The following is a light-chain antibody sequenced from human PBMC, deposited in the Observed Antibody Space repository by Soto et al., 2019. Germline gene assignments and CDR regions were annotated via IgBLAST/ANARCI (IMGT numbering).Light chain of an antibody. V-gene: IGKV3-11*01. J-gene: IGKJ3*01. CDR1: QSVSSY. CDR2: DAS. CDR3: QQRSNWPPGFT. Sequence: EIALTQSPATLALSPGERATLSCRASQSVSSYLAWYQQKPGQAPRLLIYDASNRATGIPARFSGSGSGTDFTLTISSLEPEDFAVYYCQQRSNWPPGFTFGPGTKVDIK.